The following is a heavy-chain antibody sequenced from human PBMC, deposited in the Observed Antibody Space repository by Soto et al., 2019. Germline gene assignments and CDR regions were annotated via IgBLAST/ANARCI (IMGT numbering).Heavy chain of an antibody. Sequence: ASVKVSCKASGFSFTGYYIHWLRQAPGQGLEWMGWINAHSGGTEYAQKFQGRVTLTRDTSIATAYLTLTSLTSDDTALYYCAKDLTRQLAYWLDPWGQGTQVTVPQ. CDR3: AKDLTRQLAYWLDP. D-gene: IGHD6-6*01. CDR1: GFSFTGYY. V-gene: IGHV1-2*02. J-gene: IGHJ5*02. CDR2: INAHSGGT.